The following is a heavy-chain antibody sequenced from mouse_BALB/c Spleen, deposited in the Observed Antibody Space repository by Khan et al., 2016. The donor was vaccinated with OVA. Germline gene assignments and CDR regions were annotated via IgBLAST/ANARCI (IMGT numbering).Heavy chain of an antibody. J-gene: IGHJ1*01. CDR2: VWGDGNT. D-gene: IGHD1-1*02. V-gene: IGHV2-3*01. CDR1: GFSLTNYG. CDR3: AMFYDGGVSNWYFDV. Sequence: QVQLKQSGPGLVAPSQSLSITCTVSGFSLTNYGVSWVRQPPGKGLEWLGVVWGDGNTNYHSALRSRLSIRKDTSKRQVFLKLNSLQTDVTSTYYCAMFYDGGVSNWYFDVWGAGTTVTGSS.